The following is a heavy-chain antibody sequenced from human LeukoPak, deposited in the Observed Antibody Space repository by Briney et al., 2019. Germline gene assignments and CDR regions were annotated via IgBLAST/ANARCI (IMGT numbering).Heavy chain of an antibody. CDR3: AIDPTVPGTADYFPH. CDR2: ITGSGSGT. V-gene: IGHV3-NL1*01. CDR1: GFTFSNYG. J-gene: IGHJ1*01. D-gene: IGHD6-19*01. Sequence: GGSLRLSCAPSGFTFSNYGMHWVRQAPGKGLEWVSLITGSGSGTYYADSVKGRFTISRDNSKNTLDLQMNSLRAEDTAVYYCAIDPTVPGTADYFPHWGQGTLVTVSS.